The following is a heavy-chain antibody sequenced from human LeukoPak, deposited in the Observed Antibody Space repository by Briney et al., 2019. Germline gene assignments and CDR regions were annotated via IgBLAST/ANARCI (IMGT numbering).Heavy chain of an antibody. D-gene: IGHD3-22*01. CDR1: GGSISSSSYY. Sequence: PSETLSLTCTVSGGSISSSSYYCGWIRQPPGKGLEWIASIYNSGSTYSNPSLKSRVTISVDTSKNQFSLKLSSVTAADTAVYYCARARYYYDSSGYPNWFDPWGQGTLVTVSS. CDR2: IYNSGST. J-gene: IGHJ5*02. V-gene: IGHV4-39*07. CDR3: ARARYYYDSSGYPNWFDP.